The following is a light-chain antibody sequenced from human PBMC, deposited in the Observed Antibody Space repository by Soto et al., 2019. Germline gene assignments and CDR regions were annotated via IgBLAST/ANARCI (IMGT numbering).Light chain of an antibody. Sequence: DIQMTPSPSTLSASVGDTVTITCRASQSTSSWLAWYQQKPGKAPKVLIYDVSSLESGVPSRFSGSGSGTEFTLTINSLQPDDFATYYCQQYNTYSGTFGPGTKVDI. J-gene: IGKJ1*01. CDR2: DVS. V-gene: IGKV1-5*01. CDR3: QQYNTYSGT. CDR1: QSTSSW.